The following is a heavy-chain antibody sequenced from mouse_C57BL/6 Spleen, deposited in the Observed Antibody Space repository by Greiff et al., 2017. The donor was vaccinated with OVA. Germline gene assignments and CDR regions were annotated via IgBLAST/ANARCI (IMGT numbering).Heavy chain of an antibody. CDR1: GYTFTSYW. CDR2: IDPSASET. V-gene: IGHV1-52*01. J-gene: IGHJ2*01. CDR3: ARGVTTVVVDY. Sequence: QVQLQQPGAGLVRPGSSVKLSCKASGYTFTSYWMHWVKQRPIQGLEWIANIDPSASETPHNQKFNDKATLTVDKSSSTAYMQLSSLTSEDSAVYYLARGVTTVVVDYWGQGTTLTVSS. D-gene: IGHD1-1*01.